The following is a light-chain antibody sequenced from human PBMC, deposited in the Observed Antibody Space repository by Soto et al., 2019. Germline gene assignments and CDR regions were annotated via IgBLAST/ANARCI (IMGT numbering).Light chain of an antibody. Sequence: EIVMTQSPATLSVSPGERATLSCRAGQSVSSNLAWYQQKPGQGPRLLIYGASSRATGIPARFSGSGSGTEFTLTISSLQSEDFAVYYCQQYSNWPLVTFGGGTKVDIK. CDR2: GAS. CDR3: QQYSNWPLVT. J-gene: IGKJ4*01. V-gene: IGKV3-15*01. CDR1: QSVSSN.